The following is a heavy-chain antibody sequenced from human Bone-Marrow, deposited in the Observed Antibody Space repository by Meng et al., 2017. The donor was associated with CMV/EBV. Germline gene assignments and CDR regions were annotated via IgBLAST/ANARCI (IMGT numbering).Heavy chain of an antibody. CDR3: ARGSGSRGDV. Sequence: GGSLRLSCAASGFTFSSYDINWVRQATGQGLEWMGWMNPNSGNTGYAQKFQGRVTMTRNTSISTAYTELSSLRSEDTAVYYCARGSGSRGDVWGQGTTVTVSS. J-gene: IGHJ6*02. D-gene: IGHD7-27*01. CDR1: GFTFSSYD. CDR2: MNPNSGNT. V-gene: IGHV1-8*01.